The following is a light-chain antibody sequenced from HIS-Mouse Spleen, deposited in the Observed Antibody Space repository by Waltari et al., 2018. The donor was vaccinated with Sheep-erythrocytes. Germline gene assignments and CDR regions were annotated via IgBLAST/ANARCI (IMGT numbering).Light chain of an antibody. V-gene: IGLV2-23*01. J-gene: IGLJ3*02. CDR2: EGS. CDR1: SSDVGSYNL. Sequence: QSALTQPASVSGSPGQSITISCTGTSSDVGSYNLLSWYQQHPGKAPKLMIYEGSKRPSGVSKRFSGCKSGNTASLTISGLQAEDEADYYCCSYAGSSTPWVFGGGTKLTVL. CDR3: CSYAGSSTPWV.